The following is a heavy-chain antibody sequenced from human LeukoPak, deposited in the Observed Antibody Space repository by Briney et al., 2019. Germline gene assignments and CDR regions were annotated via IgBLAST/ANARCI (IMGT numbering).Heavy chain of an antibody. Sequence: GGSLRLSCAASGFTFDDYGTSWVRQAPGKGLEWVSGINWNGGSTGYADSVKGRFTISRDNAKNSLYLQMNSLRAEDTALYYCARGHYDFWSGYNIDAFDIWGQGTMVTVSS. V-gene: IGHV3-20*04. CDR1: GFTFDDYG. CDR3: ARGHYDFWSGYNIDAFDI. D-gene: IGHD3-3*01. CDR2: INWNGGST. J-gene: IGHJ3*02.